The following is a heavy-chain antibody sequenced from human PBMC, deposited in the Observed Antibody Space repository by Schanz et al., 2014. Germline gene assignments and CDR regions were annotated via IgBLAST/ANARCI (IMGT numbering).Heavy chain of an antibody. Sequence: DVQLVESGGGLVQSGGSLRLSCAASGFTFSSYWMHWVRQAPGKGLEWVSYISSNGNSIYYADSVKGRFTISRDNSKNTLYLQMNSLRAEDTAVYYCARYYETSYYPLYYCDYWGQGTLVTVSS. J-gene: IGHJ4*02. V-gene: IGHV3-48*01. CDR2: ISSNGNSI. D-gene: IGHD3-22*01. CDR1: GFTFSSYW. CDR3: ARYYETSYYPLYYCDY.